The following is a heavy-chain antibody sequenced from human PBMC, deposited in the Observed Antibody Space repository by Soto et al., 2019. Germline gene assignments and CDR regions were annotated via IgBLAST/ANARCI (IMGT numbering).Heavy chain of an antibody. J-gene: IGHJ4*02. CDR1: GFTFSSYG. D-gene: IGHD3-22*01. V-gene: IGHV3-33*01. Sequence: QVQLVESGGGVVQPGRSLRLSCAASGFTFSSYGMHWVRQAPGKGLEWVAVIWYDGSNKYYADSVKGRFTISRDNSKNTLYLQMNSLRAEDTAVYYCAREYYYDSSGYYYGGYWGQGTLVTVSS. CDR3: AREYYYDSSGYYYGGY. CDR2: IWYDGSNK.